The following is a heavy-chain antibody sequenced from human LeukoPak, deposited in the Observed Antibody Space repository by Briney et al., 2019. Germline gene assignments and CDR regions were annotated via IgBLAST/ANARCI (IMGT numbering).Heavy chain of an antibody. CDR1: GGSFSGYY. CDR3: ARAFFSYYYDSSGFGY. D-gene: IGHD3-22*01. J-gene: IGHJ4*02. CDR2: IYYSGST. Sequence: PSETLSLTCAVYGGSFSGYYWSWIRQHPGKGLEWIGYIYYSGSTYYNPSLKSRVTISVDTSKNQFSLKLSSVTAADTAVHYCARAFFSYYYDSSGFGYWGQGTLVTVSS. V-gene: IGHV4-31*11.